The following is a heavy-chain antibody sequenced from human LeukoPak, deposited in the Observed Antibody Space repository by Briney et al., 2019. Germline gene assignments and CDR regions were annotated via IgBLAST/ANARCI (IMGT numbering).Heavy chain of an antibody. J-gene: IGHJ6*03. CDR2: INPSGGST. CDR1: GYTFTTYH. CDR3: ARGRGLRYFDWLATNPFYYYYYMDV. Sequence: ASVKVSCKTSGYTFTTYHIHWVRQAPGQGLEWMGMINPSGGSTTYAQKFQSRVTITADESTSTAYMELSSLRSEDTAVYYCARGRGLRYFDWLATNPFYYYYYMDVWGKGTTVTISS. D-gene: IGHD3-9*01. V-gene: IGHV1-46*01.